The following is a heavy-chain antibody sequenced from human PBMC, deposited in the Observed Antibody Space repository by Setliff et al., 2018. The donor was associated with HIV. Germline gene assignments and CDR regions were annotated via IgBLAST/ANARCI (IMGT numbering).Heavy chain of an antibody. J-gene: IGHJ6*04. CDR1: GYTFSDYY. D-gene: IGHD3-10*01. CDR2: ITGYNGNT. CDR3: ASGKGVRGVIIRGGLDV. Sequence: ASVKVSCKASGYTFSDYYMHWVRQAPGQGLEWMGWITGYNGNTNYAEKFQGRVTMTIDTSTSTAYLELRSLRSDDTAVYYCASGKGVRGVIIRGGLDVWGKGPRSPSPQ. V-gene: IGHV1-18*04.